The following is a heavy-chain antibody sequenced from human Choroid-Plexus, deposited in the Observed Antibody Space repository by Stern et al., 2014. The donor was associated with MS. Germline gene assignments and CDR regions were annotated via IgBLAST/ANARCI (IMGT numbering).Heavy chain of an antibody. Sequence: VQLVQSGGGVVQPGRHLRLSCVVSGFTFGSCAMHWVRQAPGKGLEWVAGVSYDGSNKYYADSVKGRFTISRDNSQNTLYMQMSSLRPEDTAVYYCAKDPQYLTYFFDHWGQGSLVTVSS. CDR2: VSYDGSNK. J-gene: IGHJ5*02. CDR3: AKDPQYLTYFFDH. V-gene: IGHV3-30*18. CDR1: GFTFGSCA. D-gene: IGHD2/OR15-2a*01.